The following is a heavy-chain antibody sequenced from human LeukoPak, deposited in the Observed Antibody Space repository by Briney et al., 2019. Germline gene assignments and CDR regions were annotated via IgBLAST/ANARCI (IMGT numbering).Heavy chain of an antibody. CDR3: AKIHWPNNGIFFDL. CDR1: GFTFSSSA. J-gene: IGHJ4*02. D-gene: IGHD1-14*01. V-gene: IGHV3-23*01. Sequence: GGALRLSCAASGFTFSSSAMNWVRQAPGRGLGWVSTIKGSGDSTYYAVSVRGGFTSTRANSQNTVYLQLNGLRAEDTAVYFCAKIHWPNNGIFFDLWGQGTLVTVSS. CDR2: IKGSGDST.